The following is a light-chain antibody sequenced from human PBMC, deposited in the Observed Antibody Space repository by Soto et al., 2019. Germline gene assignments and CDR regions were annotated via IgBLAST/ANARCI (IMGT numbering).Light chain of an antibody. CDR1: SSNIGADYD. CDR3: QSYASSLSVLV. V-gene: IGLV1-40*01. J-gene: IGLJ2*01. Sequence: QSVLTQPPSVSGAPGQRVTISCTGSSSNIGADYDVHWYQHLPGKAPKLLIYGNSNRPSGVPERFSGSKSGTSASLAVTGLRAEDEADDYCQSYASSLSVLVFGAGTKLTVL. CDR2: GNS.